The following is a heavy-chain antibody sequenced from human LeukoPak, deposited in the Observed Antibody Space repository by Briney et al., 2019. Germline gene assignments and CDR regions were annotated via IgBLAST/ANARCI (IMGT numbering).Heavy chain of an antibody. Sequence: PGGSQRLSCAASGFTFSIYGMHGVREARGKGVGWVAVISYDGCNKYYADSVEGRFTISRDNSKNTLYLQMNSLRAGDTAVYYCASDLGGYDSRGYYGDYWGQGTLVTVSS. V-gene: IGHV3-30*03. J-gene: IGHJ4*02. CDR2: ISYDGCNK. D-gene: IGHD3-22*01. CDR1: GFTFSIYG. CDR3: ASDLGGYDSRGYYGDY.